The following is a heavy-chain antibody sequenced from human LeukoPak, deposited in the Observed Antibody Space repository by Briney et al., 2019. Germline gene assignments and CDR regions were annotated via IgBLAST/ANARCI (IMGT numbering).Heavy chain of an antibody. Sequence: SETLSLTCGVHGESLNDYYWTWIRQSPGKGLERIGEITHNGSTTFNPSLKSRLTISVDTSKNQFSLKLTSVTAADASVYFCARGFCRGESCSSAEYFQHWGQGTLVTVSS. CDR2: ITHNGST. CDR1: GESLNDYY. J-gene: IGHJ1*01. V-gene: IGHV4-34*01. D-gene: IGHD2-15*01. CDR3: ARGFCRGESCSSAEYFQH.